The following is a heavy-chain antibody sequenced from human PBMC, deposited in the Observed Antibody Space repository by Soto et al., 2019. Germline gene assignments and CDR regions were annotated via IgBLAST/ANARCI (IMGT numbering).Heavy chain of an antibody. CDR2: ISYDGRNK. D-gene: IGHD2-15*01. J-gene: IGHJ3*02. CDR1: GFTFSSYG. Sequence: GGSLRLSCAASGFTFSSYGMHWVRQAPGKGVEWVAVISYDGRNKYYADSVKGRFTISRDNSKNTLYLQMNSLRAEDTAVYYCAKDIPCSGGSCYLDAFDIWGQGTMVTVSS. CDR3: AKDIPCSGGSCYLDAFDI. V-gene: IGHV3-30*18.